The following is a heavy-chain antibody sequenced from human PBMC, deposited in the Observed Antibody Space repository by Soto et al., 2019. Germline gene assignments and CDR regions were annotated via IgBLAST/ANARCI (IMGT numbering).Heavy chain of an antibody. Sequence: QVQLVQSGDEMRKPGASVKVSCQASGYTFSNYGITWVRQAPGQGLERMGWISAHNGNSKHAQSLQGRLTLTTDTSTSTAYMELRSLRSDDTAVYYCARDWYFYGSGSPNHMDVWGKGTTVSVSS. CDR1: GYTFSNYG. CDR2: ISAHNGNS. CDR3: ARDWYFYGSGSPNHMDV. D-gene: IGHD3-10*01. J-gene: IGHJ6*03. V-gene: IGHV1-18*01.